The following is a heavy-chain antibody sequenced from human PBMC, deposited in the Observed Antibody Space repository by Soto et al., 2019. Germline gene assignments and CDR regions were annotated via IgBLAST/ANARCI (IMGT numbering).Heavy chain of an antibody. D-gene: IGHD3-10*01. V-gene: IGHV1-69*02. J-gene: IGHJ4*02. Sequence: QVQLVQSGAEVKRPGSSVKVSCKASGDTFNFYSINWVRQAPGVGLEWVGRVNPILSMSNYAQRFQGRVTRTADKSTSTAYMELRSLRSEDTAIYYCASSYGSGYRAFDYWGQGALVTFSS. CDR2: VNPILSMS. CDR3: ASSYGSGYRAFDY. CDR1: GDTFNFYS.